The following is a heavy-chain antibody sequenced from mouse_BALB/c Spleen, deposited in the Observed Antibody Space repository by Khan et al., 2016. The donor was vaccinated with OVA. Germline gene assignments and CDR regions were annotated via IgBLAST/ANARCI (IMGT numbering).Heavy chain of an antibody. CDR1: GYSITSDYA. J-gene: IGHJ4*01. Sequence: EVQLQESGPGLVNPSQSLSLTCTVTGYSITSDYAWNWIRQFPGNKLEWMGYINYSGSTNYNPALKSRISITRDTSKNQFFLQLNSVTTEDTATYDCSRDGSRYNYAMDYWGQGTSVPVSS. CDR2: INYSGST. CDR3: SRDGSRYNYAMDY. D-gene: IGHD2-3*01. V-gene: IGHV3-2*02.